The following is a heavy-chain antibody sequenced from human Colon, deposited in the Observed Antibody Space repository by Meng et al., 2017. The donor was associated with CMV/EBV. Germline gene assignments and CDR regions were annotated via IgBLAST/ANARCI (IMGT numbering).Heavy chain of an antibody. CDR3: ARTKWGCGSASCYTFDI. CDR1: GYVFSAYD. J-gene: IGHJ3*02. Sequence: ASVKVSCKASGYVFSAYDIHWVRQATGQGLEWMGWMNPNSGDTGYAQKFLGRVTMTWDTSRGTAYLELGSLRSGDTAIYYCARTKWGCGSASCYTFDIWGQGTMVTVSS. CDR2: MNPNSGDT. D-gene: IGHD2-2*02. V-gene: IGHV1-8*01.